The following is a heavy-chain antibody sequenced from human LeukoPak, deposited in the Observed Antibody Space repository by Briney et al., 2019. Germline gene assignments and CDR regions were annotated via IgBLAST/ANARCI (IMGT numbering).Heavy chain of an antibody. D-gene: IGHD6-13*01. CDR1: GCTFSSYE. CDR3: AREEQQLADY. Sequence: PGGSLRLSCAASGCTFSSYEMNWVRQAPGKGLEWFSYISSSGSTIYYADSVKGRFTISRDNAKNSLYLQMNSLRAEDTAVYYCAREEQQLADYWGQGTLVTVSS. V-gene: IGHV3-48*03. J-gene: IGHJ4*02. CDR2: ISSSGSTI.